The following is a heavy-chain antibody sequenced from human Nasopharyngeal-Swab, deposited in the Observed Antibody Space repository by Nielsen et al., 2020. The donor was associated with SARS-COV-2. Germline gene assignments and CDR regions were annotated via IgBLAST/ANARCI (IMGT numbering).Heavy chain of an antibody. CDR1: GGSISSGDYY. D-gene: IGHD4-17*01. J-gene: IGHJ4*02. V-gene: IGHV4-30-4*01. CDR3: ARAGEDYGDYSYYFDY. Sequence: SETLSLTCTVSGGSISSGDYYWSWLREPPGQGLEWIGYIYYSGSTYYNPSLKSRVTISVDTSKNQFSLKLSSVTAADTAVYYCARAGEDYGDYSYYFDYWGQGTLVTVSS. CDR2: IYYSGST.